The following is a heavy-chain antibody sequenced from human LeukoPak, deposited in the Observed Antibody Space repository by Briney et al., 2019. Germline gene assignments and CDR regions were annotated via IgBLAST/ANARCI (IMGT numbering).Heavy chain of an antibody. CDR2: FDPEDGET. CDR1: GYTLTELS. D-gene: IGHD2-2*01. Sequence: ASGKVSCKVSGYTLTELSMNWVREAPGKGREWRGGFDPEDGETIYAQKFQGRVTMTEDTSTDTAYMELSSLRSEDTAVYYCATDLGYCSSTSCYSIGWGQGTLVTVSS. J-gene: IGHJ4*02. CDR3: ATDLGYCSSTSCYSIG. V-gene: IGHV1-24*01.